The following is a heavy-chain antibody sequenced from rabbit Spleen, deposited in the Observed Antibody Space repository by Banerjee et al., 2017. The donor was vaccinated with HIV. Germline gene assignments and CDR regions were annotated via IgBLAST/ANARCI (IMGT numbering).Heavy chain of an antibody. CDR1: GFSFSSNV. D-gene: IGHD1-1*01. CDR3: ARDLVGVIGWNFYL. Sequence: QEQLEESGGDLVKPEGSLTLTCTASGFSFSSNVMCWVRQAPGKGLEWIACIYAGSSGSTYYASWAKGRFTISRTSSTTVTLRMTSLTAADTATYFCARDLVGVIGWNFYLWGQGTLVTVS. J-gene: IGHJ4*01. V-gene: IGHV1S45*01. CDR2: IYAGSSGST.